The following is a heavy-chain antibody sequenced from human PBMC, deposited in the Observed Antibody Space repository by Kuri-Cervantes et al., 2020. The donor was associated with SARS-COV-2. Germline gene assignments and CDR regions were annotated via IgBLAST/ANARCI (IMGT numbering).Heavy chain of an antibody. CDR2: ITRSSVYI. CDR1: GFTFSSYA. Sequence: GESLKISCAASGFTFSSYAMSWVRQAPGKGLEWVSSITRSSVYISYADSLKGRFTISRDNAKNSLYLQMNSLRAEDTAVYYCEGKYQLLLWGQGTLVTVSS. V-gene: IGHV3-21*04. J-gene: IGHJ4*02. CDR3: EGKYQLLL. D-gene: IGHD2-2*01.